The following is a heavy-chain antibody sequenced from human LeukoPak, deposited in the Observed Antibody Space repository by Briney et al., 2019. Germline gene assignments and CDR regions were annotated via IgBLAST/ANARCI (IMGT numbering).Heavy chain of an antibody. CDR2: IIPIFGTA. J-gene: IGHJ6*03. CDR1: GGTFSSYA. D-gene: IGHD2-15*01. CDR3: ARDSCSGGSCYYYYYYMDV. Sequence: SVKVSCKASGGTFSSYAISWVRQAPGQGLEWMGGIIPIFGTANYAQKFQGRVTITTDESTSTAYMELSSLRSEDTAVYYCARDSCSGGSCYYYYYYMDVWGKGTTVTVSS. V-gene: IGHV1-69*05.